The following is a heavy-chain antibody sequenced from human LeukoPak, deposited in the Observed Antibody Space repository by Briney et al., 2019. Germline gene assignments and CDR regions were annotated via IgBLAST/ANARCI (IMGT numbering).Heavy chain of an antibody. CDR3: ARLRGYYYDSSGYSQGYFDY. J-gene: IGHJ4*02. Sequence: GESLKISCKGSGYSFTSYWIGWVRQMPGKGLEWMGIIYPGDSDTRYSPSFQGQVTISADKSISTAYLQWSSLKASDTAMYYCARLRGYYYDSSGYSQGYFDYWGQGTLVTVSS. D-gene: IGHD3-22*01. CDR2: IYPGDSDT. V-gene: IGHV5-51*01. CDR1: GYSFTSYW.